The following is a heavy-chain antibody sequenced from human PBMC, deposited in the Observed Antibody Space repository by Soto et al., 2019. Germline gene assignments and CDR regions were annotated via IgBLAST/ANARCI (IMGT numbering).Heavy chain of an antibody. V-gene: IGHV4-59*12. D-gene: IGHD2-15*01. CDR1: GGSISSYY. J-gene: IGHJ4*02. CDR2: FYYSGST. CDR3: ARSYCSGGACFQFDY. Sequence: QVQLQESGPGLVKPSETLSLTCTVSGGSISSYYWSWIRQPPGKGLEWIGYFYYSGSTIYNPSLESRATISGDTSKNQFSLQLNSVTAADTAVYFCARSYCSGGACFQFDYWGQGTLATVSS.